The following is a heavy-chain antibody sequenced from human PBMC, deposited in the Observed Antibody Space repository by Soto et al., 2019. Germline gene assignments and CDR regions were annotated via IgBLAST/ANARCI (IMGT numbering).Heavy chain of an antibody. Sequence: PSETLSLTCTVSGASIKSRNYFWGWIRQPPGKGLEFVGSIHSSGGTYYNPSLKSRVTVSVDLSNSHFSLSLKSLTATDTAVYYCGRLAEAATGHTDFDFWGQGTLVT. CDR3: GRLAEAATGHTDFDF. D-gene: IGHD2-15*01. CDR2: IHSSGGT. CDR1: GASIKSRNYF. J-gene: IGHJ4*02. V-gene: IGHV4-39*02.